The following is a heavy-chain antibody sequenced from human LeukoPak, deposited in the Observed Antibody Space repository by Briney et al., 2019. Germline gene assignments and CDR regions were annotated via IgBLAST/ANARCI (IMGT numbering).Heavy chain of an antibody. CDR3: ARDGVVVAVYYYYMDV. CDR1: GFTFSNYA. D-gene: IGHD2-15*01. Sequence: GGSLRLSCAASGFTFSNYAMHWVRQAPGKGLGWVAVISFDGPNKYYADSVKGRFTISRDNSKNTLYLQMNSLRAEDTAVYYCARDGVVVAVYYYYMDVWGKGTTVTVSS. J-gene: IGHJ6*03. CDR2: ISFDGPNK. V-gene: IGHV3-30-3*01.